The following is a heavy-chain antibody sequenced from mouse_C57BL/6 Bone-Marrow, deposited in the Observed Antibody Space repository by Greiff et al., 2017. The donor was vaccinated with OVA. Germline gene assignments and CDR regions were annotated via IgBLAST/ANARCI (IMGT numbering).Heavy chain of an antibody. J-gene: IGHJ2*01. CDR3: ARRLVTTVVPFDY. CDR2: IYPGSGST. V-gene: IGHV1-55*01. CDR1: GYTFTSYW. D-gene: IGHD1-1*01. Sequence: VQLQQPGAELVKPGASVKMSCKASGYTFTSYWITWVKQRPGQGLEWIGDIYPGSGSTNYNEKFKSKATLTVDTSSSTAYMQLSSLTTEDSAIYYCARRLVTTVVPFDYWGQGTTLTVSS.